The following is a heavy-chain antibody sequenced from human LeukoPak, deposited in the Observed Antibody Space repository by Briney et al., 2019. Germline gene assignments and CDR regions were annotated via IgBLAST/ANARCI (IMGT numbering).Heavy chain of an antibody. J-gene: IGHJ4*02. CDR3: ARDERDYYGSGSYWDY. V-gene: IGHV4-61*02. D-gene: IGHD3-10*01. Sequence: SETLSLTCTVSGDSISSGIHYWNWIRQPAGKGLEWIGRIYTSGSTNYNPSLKSRVTISLDTSKNQFSLKLSSVTAADTTVYYCARDERDYYGSGSYWDYWGQGTLVTVSS. CDR2: IYTSGST. CDR1: GDSISSGIHY.